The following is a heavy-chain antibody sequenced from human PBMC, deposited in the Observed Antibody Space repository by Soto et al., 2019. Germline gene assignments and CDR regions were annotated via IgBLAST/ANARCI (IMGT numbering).Heavy chain of an antibody. CDR2: ISYDSDTI. Sequence: GGSLRLSCVGSGFTFGTYSMNWVRQAAGKGLEWIGYISYDSDTIQYADSVKGRFSISRDNAKNSLYLQMNSLRDEDTAVYYCARLYYDYVWGQGTTVTVSS. V-gene: IGHV3-48*02. CDR1: GFTFGTYS. J-gene: IGHJ6*02. D-gene: IGHD3-3*01. CDR3: ARLYYDYV.